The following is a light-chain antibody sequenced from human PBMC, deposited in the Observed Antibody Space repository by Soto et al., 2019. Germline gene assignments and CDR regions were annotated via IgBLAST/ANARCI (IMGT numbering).Light chain of an antibody. CDR3: SSFTLRTTVI. V-gene: IGLV2-14*03. CDR1: STDIGGYDY. CDR2: EVT. J-gene: IGLJ2*01. Sequence: ALTQPASVSGSPGQSITISCTGTSTDIGGYDYVSWYQQYPGKAPKLMISEVTNRPSGVSERFSGSKSGNTASLTISGLQPEDEADYYCSSFTLRTTVIFGGGTKVTVL.